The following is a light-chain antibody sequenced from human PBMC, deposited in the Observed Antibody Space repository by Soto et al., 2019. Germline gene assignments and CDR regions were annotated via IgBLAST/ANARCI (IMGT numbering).Light chain of an antibody. CDR1: TSDIDYDH. CDR2: EVT. J-gene: IGLJ1*01. Sequence: QSALTQPASVTGSPGQSITISCTGTTSDIDYDHVSWYQQYPGTAPKLMINEVTNRPSGVSYRFSGSRSGNTASLTISGLRPEDEADYYCSSYTSSSTPHYVFGTGTKLTVL. CDR3: SSYTSSSTPHYV. V-gene: IGLV2-14*01.